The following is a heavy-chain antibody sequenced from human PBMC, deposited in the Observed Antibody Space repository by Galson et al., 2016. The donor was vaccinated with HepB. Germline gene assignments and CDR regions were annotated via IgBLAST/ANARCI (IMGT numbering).Heavy chain of an antibody. CDR2: IKQDGSER. V-gene: IGHV3-7*01. D-gene: IGHD3-22*01. J-gene: IGHJ1*01. Sequence: SLRLSCAASGFTFTNYWMSWVRQAPGKGLEWVANIKQDGSERYYVDSVKGRFTISRDDAKNSLYLQMNSLRAEDTAVYYCARCDYDNRGYYYATAEYFQHWGQGTLVTVSS. CDR3: ARCDYDNRGYYYATAEYFQH. CDR1: GFTFTNYW.